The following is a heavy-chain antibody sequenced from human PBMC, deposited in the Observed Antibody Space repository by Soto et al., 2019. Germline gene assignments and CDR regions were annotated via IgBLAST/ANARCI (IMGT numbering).Heavy chain of an antibody. J-gene: IGHJ6*03. V-gene: IGHV4-34*01. CDR2: INHSGST. D-gene: IGHD5-18*01. Sequence: PSETLSLTCAVYGGSFSGYYWSWIRQPPGKGLEWIGEINHSGSTNYNPSLKSRVTISVDTSKNQFSLKLSSVTAADTAVYYCARGLSDTAMVNPETYYYYYYMDVWGKGTTVTVSS. CDR3: ARGLSDTAMVNPETYYYYYYMDV. CDR1: GGSFSGYY.